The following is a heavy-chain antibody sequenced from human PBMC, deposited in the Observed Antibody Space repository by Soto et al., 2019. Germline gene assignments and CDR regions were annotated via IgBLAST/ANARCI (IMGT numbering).Heavy chain of an antibody. V-gene: IGHV1-69*01. J-gene: IGHJ6*02. D-gene: IGHD6-13*01. CDR1: GGTFSSYA. Sequence: QVQLVQSGAEVKKPGSSVKVSCKASGGTFSSYAISWVRQAPGQGLEWMGGIIPIFGTANYAQKFQGRVTITADESTSTAYMELSILRSEDTAVYYCARGIAAAGTAYYYYGMDVWGQGTTVSVSS. CDR2: IIPIFGTA. CDR3: ARGIAAAGTAYYYYGMDV.